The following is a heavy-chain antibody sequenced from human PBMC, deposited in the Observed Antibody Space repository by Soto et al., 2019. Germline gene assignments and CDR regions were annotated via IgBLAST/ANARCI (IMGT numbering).Heavy chain of an antibody. J-gene: IGHJ6*02. CDR1: GFIFSSYA. CDR3: AKVSSDRGYYYFAMDV. Sequence: QVQLPESGGGVVQPGRSLRLSCAASGFIFSSYAMHWVRQAPGKGLEWVAVISHDGNEKYYADSVEGRFTISRDNSKNMVYLQMNGLRPEDTAVYYCAKVSSDRGYYYFAMDVWGQGTTVTVSS. CDR2: ISHDGNEK. V-gene: IGHV3-30*18. D-gene: IGHD3-10*01.